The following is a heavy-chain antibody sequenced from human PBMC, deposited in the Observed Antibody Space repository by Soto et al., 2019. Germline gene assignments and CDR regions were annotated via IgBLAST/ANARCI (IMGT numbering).Heavy chain of an antibody. Sequence: GGSLRLSCAASGFTFSSYAMSWVRQAPGKGLEWVSAISGSGGSTYYADSVKGRFTISRDHSKNTLYLQMNSLRAEDTAVYYCVRGIAAHYGMDVWGQGTTVTVSS. CDR3: VRGIAAHYGMDV. CDR1: GFTFSSYA. V-gene: IGHV3-23*01. CDR2: ISGSGGST. J-gene: IGHJ6*02. D-gene: IGHD6-6*01.